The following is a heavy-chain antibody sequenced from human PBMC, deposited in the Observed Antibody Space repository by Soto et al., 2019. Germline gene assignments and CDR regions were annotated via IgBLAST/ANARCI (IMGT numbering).Heavy chain of an antibody. Sequence: GASVKVSCKASGGTFSSYAISWVRQAPGQGLEWMGGIIPIFGTANYAQKFQGRVTITADESTSTAYMELSSLRSEDTAVYYCAGLYYYVSSGYYGCFGYWGQGTLVTVSS. CDR2: IIPIFGTA. CDR3: AGLYYYVSSGYYGCFGY. D-gene: IGHD3-22*01. CDR1: GGTFSSYA. V-gene: IGHV1-69*13. J-gene: IGHJ4*02.